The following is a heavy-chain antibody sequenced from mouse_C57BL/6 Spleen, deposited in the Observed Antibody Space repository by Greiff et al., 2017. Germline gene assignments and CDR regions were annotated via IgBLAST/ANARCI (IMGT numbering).Heavy chain of an antibody. J-gene: IGHJ4*01. D-gene: IGHD1-1*01. CDR2: IDPSDSYT. V-gene: IGHV1-69*01. CDR3: AREDYGSGLYYYAMGY. Sequence: QVQLQQPGAELVMPGASVKLSCKASGYTFTSYWMHWVKQRPGQGLEWIGEIDPSDSYTNYNQKFKGKSTLTVDKSSSTAYMQLSSLTSEDSAVYYCAREDYGSGLYYYAMGYWGQGTSVTVSS. CDR1: GYTFTSYW.